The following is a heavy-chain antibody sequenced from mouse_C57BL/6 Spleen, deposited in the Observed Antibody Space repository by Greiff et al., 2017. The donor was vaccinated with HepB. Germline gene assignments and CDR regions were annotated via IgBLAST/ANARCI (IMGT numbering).Heavy chain of an antibody. CDR2: IDPSDSYT. CDR3: ARLRVKDYAMDY. D-gene: IGHD1-1*01. Sequence: VQLQQSGAELVMPGASVKLSCKASGYTFTSYWMHWVKQRPGQGLEWIGEIDPSDSYTNYNQKFKGKSTLTVDKSSSTAYMQLSSLTSEDSAVYYCARLRVKDYAMDYWGQGTSVTVSS. V-gene: IGHV1-69*01. CDR1: GYTFTSYW. J-gene: IGHJ4*01.